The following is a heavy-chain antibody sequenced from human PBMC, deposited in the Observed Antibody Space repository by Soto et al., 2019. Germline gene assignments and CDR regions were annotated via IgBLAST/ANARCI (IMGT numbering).Heavy chain of an antibody. Sequence: PGGSLRLSCAASGFTFSSYAMHWVRQAPGKGLEWVAVISYDGSNKYYADSVKGRSTISRDNSKNTLYLQMNSLRAEDTAVYYCARDRAIDYGDYWSVYYGMDVWGQGTTVTVSS. V-gene: IGHV3-30-3*01. D-gene: IGHD4-17*01. CDR1: GFTFSSYA. CDR2: ISYDGSNK. J-gene: IGHJ6*02. CDR3: ARDRAIDYGDYWSVYYGMDV.